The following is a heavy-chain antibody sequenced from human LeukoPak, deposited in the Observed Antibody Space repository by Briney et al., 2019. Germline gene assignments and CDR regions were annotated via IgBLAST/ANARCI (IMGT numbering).Heavy chain of an antibody. CDR1: GGSISSYY. J-gene: IGHJ4*02. D-gene: IGHD6-13*01. Sequence: SETLSLTCTVSGGSISSYYWSWIRQPPGKGLEWIGYIYYSGSTNYSPSLKSRVTISVDTSKNQFSLKLSSVTAADTAVYYCARRGGGTYSSSWEYYFDYWGQGTLVTVSS. CDR2: IYYSGST. V-gene: IGHV4-59*01. CDR3: ARRGGGTYSSSWEYYFDY.